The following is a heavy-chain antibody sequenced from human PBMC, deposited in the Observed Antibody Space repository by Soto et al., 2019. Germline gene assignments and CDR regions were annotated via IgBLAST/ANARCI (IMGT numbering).Heavy chain of an antibody. CDR1: GFTFSSYD. V-gene: IGHV3-13*01. CDR2: IGTAGDT. CDR3: ARAHPAAEWLFSAHYFDY. D-gene: IGHD3-3*01. J-gene: IGHJ4*02. Sequence: GGSLRLSCAASGFTFSSYDMHWVRQATGKGLEWVSAIGTAGDTYYPGSVKGRFTISRENAKNSLYLQMNSLRAEDTAVYYCARAHPAAEWLFSAHYFDYWGQGTLVTVSS.